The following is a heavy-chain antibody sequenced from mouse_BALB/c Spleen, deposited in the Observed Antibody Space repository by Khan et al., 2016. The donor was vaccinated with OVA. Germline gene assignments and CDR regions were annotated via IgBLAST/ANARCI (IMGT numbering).Heavy chain of an antibody. CDR1: GFSFSSYS. Sequence: EVQLVESGGDLVKPGGSLKLSCAASGFSFSSYSMSWVRQTPDKRLEWVATISSGGDYTYYPDIVKGRFTISRDNAKNTLYLQRSSLKSEDTAMYDCASHLSGSFAYWGQGTLVTVSA. V-gene: IGHV5-6*01. CDR2: ISSGGDYT. D-gene: IGHD2-2*01. CDR3: ASHLSGSFAY. J-gene: IGHJ3*01.